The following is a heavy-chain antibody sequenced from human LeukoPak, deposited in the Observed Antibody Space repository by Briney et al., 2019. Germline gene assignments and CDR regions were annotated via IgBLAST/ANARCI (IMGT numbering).Heavy chain of an antibody. V-gene: IGHV4-59*11. D-gene: IGHD2/OR15-2a*01. Sequence: SETLSLTCTVSGGSISSHYWSWIRQPPGKGLEWTGYIYYSGSTNYNPSLKSRVTISVDTSKNQFSLKLSSVTAADTAVYYCARDRGGNMGFDPWGQGTLVTVSS. CDR1: GGSISSHY. J-gene: IGHJ5*02. CDR3: ARDRGGNMGFDP. CDR2: IYYSGST.